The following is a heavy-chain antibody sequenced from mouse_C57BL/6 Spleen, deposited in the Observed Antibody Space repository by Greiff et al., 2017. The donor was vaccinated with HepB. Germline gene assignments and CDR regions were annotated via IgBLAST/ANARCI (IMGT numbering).Heavy chain of an antibody. CDR1: GFTFSSYA. Sequence: EVKLVESGGGLVKPGGSLKLSCAASGFTFSSYAMSWVRQTPEKRLEWVATISDGGSYTYYPDNVKGRFTISRDNAKNNLYLQMSHLKSEDTAMYYCARITTVEAMDYWGQGTSVTVSS. CDR2: ISDGGSYT. V-gene: IGHV5-4*03. CDR3: ARITTVEAMDY. J-gene: IGHJ4*01. D-gene: IGHD1-1*01.